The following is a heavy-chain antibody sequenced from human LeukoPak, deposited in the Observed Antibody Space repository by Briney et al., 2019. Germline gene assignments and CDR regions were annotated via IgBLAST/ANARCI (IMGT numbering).Heavy chain of an antibody. D-gene: IGHD4-17*01. J-gene: IGHJ4*02. CDR1: GFTFSSYA. CDR2: ISGSGGST. Sequence: GGSLRLSCAASGFTFSSYAMSWVRQAPGKGLECVSAISGSGGSTYYADSVKGRFTISRDNSKNTLYLQMNSLRAEDTAVYYCARDDYGDPNHDYWGQGTLVTVSS. CDR3: ARDDYGDPNHDY. V-gene: IGHV3-23*01.